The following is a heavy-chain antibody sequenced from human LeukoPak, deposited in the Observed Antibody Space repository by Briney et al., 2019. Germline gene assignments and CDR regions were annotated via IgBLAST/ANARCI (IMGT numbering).Heavy chain of an antibody. CDR2: IKQDGSEK. J-gene: IGHJ4*02. V-gene: IGHV3-7*04. D-gene: IGHD6-13*01. CDR3: ARGLAAAGTRGPY. CDR1: GFTFSSYW. Sequence: GGSLRLSCAVSGFTFSSYWMSWVRQAPGKGLEWVANIKQDGSEKYYVDSVKGRFTISRDNAKNSLFLQMNSLRADDTAVYYCARGLAAAGTRGPYWGQGTLVTVSS.